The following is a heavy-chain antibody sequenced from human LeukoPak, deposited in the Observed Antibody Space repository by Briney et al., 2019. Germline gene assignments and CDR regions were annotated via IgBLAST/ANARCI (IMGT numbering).Heavy chain of an antibody. D-gene: IGHD6-6*01. J-gene: IGHJ5*02. CDR3: ARRRGIAARRGNWFDP. V-gene: IGHV4-39*07. Sequence: SETLSLTCTVSGGSISGSGYYWVWIRQPPGKGLEWIATIYYTGSTYYNPSLKSRVTISVDTSKNQFSLRLNSVTAADTAMYYCARRRGIAARRGNWFDPWGQGTLVTVSS. CDR2: IYYTGST. CDR1: GGSISGSGYY.